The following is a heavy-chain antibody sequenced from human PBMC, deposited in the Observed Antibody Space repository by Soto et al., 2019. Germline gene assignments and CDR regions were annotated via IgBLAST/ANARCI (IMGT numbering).Heavy chain of an antibody. CDR1: GGSFSGYY. Sequence: TLSLTCAVYGGSFSGYYWSWIRQPPGKGLEWIGEINHIGSTNYNPSLKSRVTISVDTSKNQFSLKLSSVSVADTAVYYCARVGGGGSECLDYWGQGTLVTVSS. D-gene: IGHD3-16*01. J-gene: IGHJ4*02. CDR3: ARVGGGGSECLDY. CDR2: INHIGST. V-gene: IGHV4-34*01.